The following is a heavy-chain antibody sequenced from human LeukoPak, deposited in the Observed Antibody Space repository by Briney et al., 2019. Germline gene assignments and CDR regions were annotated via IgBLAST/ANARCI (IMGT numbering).Heavy chain of an antibody. V-gene: IGHV3-30*02. CDR2: IQFDGSSE. D-gene: IGHD6-19*01. Sequence: GGSLRLSCATSGFTFGSYGMHWVRQAPGKGLEWVAFIQFDGSSEYYADSVKGRFTFSRDNSRNTLHLQMNSLRPEDTAVYYCAKGSGWYFDYWGQGTLVAVSS. CDR3: AKGSGWYFDY. CDR1: GFTFGSYG. J-gene: IGHJ4*02.